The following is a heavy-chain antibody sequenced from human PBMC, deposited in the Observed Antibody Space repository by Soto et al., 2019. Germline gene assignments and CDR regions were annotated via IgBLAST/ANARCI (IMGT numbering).Heavy chain of an antibody. CDR3: ARGSVYGSGSYYKGNWFDP. J-gene: IGHJ5*02. CDR2: IIPILGIA. V-gene: IGHV1-69*02. CDR1: GGTFSSYT. D-gene: IGHD3-10*01. Sequence: QVQLVQSGAEVKKPGYSVKVSCKASGGTFSSYTISWVRQAPGQGLEWMGRIIPILGIANYAQKFQGRVTITADKSTSTAYMELSSLRSEDTAVYYCARGSVYGSGSYYKGNWFDPWGQGTLVTVSS.